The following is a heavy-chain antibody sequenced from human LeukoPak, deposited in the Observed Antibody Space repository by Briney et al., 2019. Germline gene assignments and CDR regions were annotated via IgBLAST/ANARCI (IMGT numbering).Heavy chain of an antibody. D-gene: IGHD6-19*01. CDR2: INHSGST. V-gene: IGHV4-34*01. CDR3: ARVRPSPEPNIAVAGLDH. J-gene: IGHJ4*02. CDR1: GGSFSGYY. Sequence: PSETLSLTCAVYGGSFSGYYWSWIRQPPGKGLEWIGEINHSGSTNYNPSLKSRVTISVDTSKNQFSLKLSSVTAADTAVYYCARVRPSPEPNIAVAGLDHWGQGTLVTVSS.